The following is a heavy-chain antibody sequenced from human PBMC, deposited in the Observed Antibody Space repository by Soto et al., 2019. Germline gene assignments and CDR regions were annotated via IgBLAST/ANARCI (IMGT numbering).Heavy chain of an antibody. CDR1: GFTFSSYA. V-gene: IGHV3-30-3*01. J-gene: IGHJ4*02. Sequence: GGSLRLSCAASGFTFSSYAMHWVRQAPGKGLEWVAVISYDGSNKYYADSVKGRFTISRDNSKNTLYLQMNSLRAEDTAVYYCAKEMAIGRPYDYWGQGALVTVSS. D-gene: IGHD2-8*01. CDR2: ISYDGSNK. CDR3: AKEMAIGRPYDY.